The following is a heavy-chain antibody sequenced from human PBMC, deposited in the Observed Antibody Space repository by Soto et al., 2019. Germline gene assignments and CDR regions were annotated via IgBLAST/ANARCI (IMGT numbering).Heavy chain of an antibody. D-gene: IGHD3-22*01. CDR1: GYTFTDYW. CDR2: IYPGDSDT. J-gene: IGHJ6*02. V-gene: IGHV5-51*01. CDR3: ERHISTVRYSYSARDA. Sequence: GKSVKSSYNGPGYTFTDYWIVCVRQLPGKGLEWMGIIYPGDSDTRYSQSFQGHVTITVDKSTSTDYLQWNTLKASDTAIYYCERHISTVRYSYSARDAWGPGSTVTVSS.